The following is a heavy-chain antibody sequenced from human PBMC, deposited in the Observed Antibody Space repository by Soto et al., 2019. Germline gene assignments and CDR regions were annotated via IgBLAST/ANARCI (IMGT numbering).Heavy chain of an antibody. J-gene: IGHJ4*02. V-gene: IGHV4-34*01. CDR1: GGSFSGYY. Sequence: SETLSLTCAVYGGSFSGYYWSWIRQPPGKGLEWIGEINHSGSTNYNPSLKSRVTISVDTSKNQFSLKLSSVTAADTAVYYCAREVDCSGGSCSRDGDYFDYWGQGTLVTVSS. CDR3: AREVDCSGGSCSRDGDYFDY. D-gene: IGHD2-15*01. CDR2: INHSGST.